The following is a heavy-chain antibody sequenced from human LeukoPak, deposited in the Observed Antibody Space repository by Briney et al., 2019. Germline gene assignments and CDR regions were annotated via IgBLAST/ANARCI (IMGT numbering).Heavy chain of an antibody. D-gene: IGHD3-10*01. Sequence: GGSLRLSYAASGFTVSSNYMSWVRQAPGKGLEWVSVIYSGGSTYYTDSVKGRFTISRDNSKNTLYLQMNSLRAEDTAIYYCARSLVRGFYDYWGQGTLVTVSS. CDR3: ARSLVRGFYDY. J-gene: IGHJ4*02. CDR1: GFTVSSNY. CDR2: IYSGGST. V-gene: IGHV3-66*01.